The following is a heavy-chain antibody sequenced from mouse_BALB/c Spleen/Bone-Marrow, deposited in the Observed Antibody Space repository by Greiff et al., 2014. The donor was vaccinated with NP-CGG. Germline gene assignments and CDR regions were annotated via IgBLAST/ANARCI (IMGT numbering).Heavy chain of an antibody. V-gene: IGHV1-54*01. CDR3: AREQVRFFDV. Sequence: VQLQQSGAELVRPGTSVKVSRKASGYAFTNYLIEWIKQRPGQGLEWIGVINPGSGGTNYNEKFKGKATLTADKSSFTAYIQLSSLTSDDSAVYFCAREQVRFFDVWGAGTTVTVSS. CDR2: INPGSGGT. D-gene: IGHD2-14*01. J-gene: IGHJ1*01. CDR1: GYAFTNYL.